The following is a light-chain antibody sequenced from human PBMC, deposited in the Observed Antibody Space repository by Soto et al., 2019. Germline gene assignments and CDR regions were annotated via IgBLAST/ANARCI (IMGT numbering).Light chain of an antibody. CDR2: GAF. Sequence: EIVLTQSPGTLSLSPGERATLSCRASQTVSSNDVDWYQQKPGQAPRLLIYGAFTRATGIPVRFSGSRSGTVFILTISRLEPEDSAVFYCHQYDTAPHTFVQGTKLEIK. CDR3: HQYDTAPHT. J-gene: IGKJ2*01. V-gene: IGKV3-20*01. CDR1: QTVSSND.